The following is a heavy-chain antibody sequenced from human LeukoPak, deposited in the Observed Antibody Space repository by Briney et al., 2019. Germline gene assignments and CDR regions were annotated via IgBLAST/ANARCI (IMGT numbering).Heavy chain of an antibody. CDR1: GGSISSYY. V-gene: IGHV4-59*08. D-gene: IGHD6-13*01. CDR3: SGRQQLVDPYYYYGMDV. Sequence: SETLSLTCTVSGGSISSYYWSWIRQPPGKGLEWIGYIYYSGSTNYNPSLKSRVTIPVDTSKNQFSLKLSSVTAADTAVYYCSGRQQLVDPYYYYGMDVWGQGTTVTVSS. J-gene: IGHJ6*02. CDR2: IYYSGST.